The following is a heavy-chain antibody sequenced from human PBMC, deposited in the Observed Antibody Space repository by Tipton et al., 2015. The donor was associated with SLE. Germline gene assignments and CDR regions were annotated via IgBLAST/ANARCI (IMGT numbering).Heavy chain of an antibody. V-gene: IGHV4-39*07. J-gene: IGHJ5*02. CDR1: GGSISSSSYY. CDR2: IYYSGST. D-gene: IGHD2-21*01. Sequence: TLSLTCTVSGGSISSSSYYWGWIRQPPGKGLEWIGYIYYSGSTYYNPSLKSRVTISVDTSKNQFSLKLSSVTAADTAVYYCARAGGGDSNWFDPWGQGTLVTVSS. CDR3: ARAGGGDSNWFDP.